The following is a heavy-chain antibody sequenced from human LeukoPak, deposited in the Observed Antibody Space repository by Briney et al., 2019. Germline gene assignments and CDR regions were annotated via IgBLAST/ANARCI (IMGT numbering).Heavy chain of an antibody. Sequence: GASVKVSCKASGYTFTSYGISWVRQAPGQGLEWMGWISVYNGNTNYAQKLQGRVTMTTDTSTSTAYMELRSLRSDDTAVYYCARERGLGYCSSTSCYEVDYWGQGTLVTVSS. CDR2: ISVYNGNT. CDR3: ARERGLGYCSSTSCYEVDY. J-gene: IGHJ4*02. CDR1: GYTFTSYG. D-gene: IGHD2-2*01. V-gene: IGHV1-18*01.